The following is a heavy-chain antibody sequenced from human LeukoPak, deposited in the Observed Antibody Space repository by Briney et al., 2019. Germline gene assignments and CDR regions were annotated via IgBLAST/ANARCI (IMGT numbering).Heavy chain of an antibody. D-gene: IGHD6-6*01. CDR3: ARDRSSSSGLHYYYGMDV. V-gene: IGHV3-74*01. J-gene: IGHJ6*02. CDR2: INSDGSST. Sequence: GGSLRLSCAASGFTFSSYWMHWVRQAPGKGLVWVSRINSDGSSTSYADSVKGRFTISRDNAKNTLYLQMNSLRAEDTAVYYCARDRSSSSGLHYYYGMDVWGQGTTVTVSS. CDR1: GFTFSSYW.